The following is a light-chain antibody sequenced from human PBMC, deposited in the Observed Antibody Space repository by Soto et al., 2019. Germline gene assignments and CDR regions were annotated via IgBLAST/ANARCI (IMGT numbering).Light chain of an antibody. CDR2: DAS. CDR1: QSVSSY. J-gene: IGKJ3*01. V-gene: IGKV3-20*01. CDR3: LEYDSSTFT. Sequence: EIVLTQSPATLSLSPGERATLSCRASQSVSSYLAWYQQKPGQAPRLLIYDASNRATGIPDRFSGSGSGTDFSLTISRLEPEDFAVYYCLEYDSSTFTFGPGTKVDIK.